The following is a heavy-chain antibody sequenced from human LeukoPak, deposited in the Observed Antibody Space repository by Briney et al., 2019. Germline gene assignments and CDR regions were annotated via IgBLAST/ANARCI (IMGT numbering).Heavy chain of an antibody. D-gene: IGHD2-2*01. Sequence: SETLPLTCTVSGGSISSYYWSWIRQPPGKGLEWIGYIYYSGGTNYNPSLKSRVTISVDTSKNQFSLKLSSVTAADTAVYYCARGFGGYCSSTSCPHDYWGQGTLVTVSS. CDR2: IYYSGGT. V-gene: IGHV4-59*01. J-gene: IGHJ4*02. CDR3: ARGFGGYCSSTSCPHDY. CDR1: GGSISSYY.